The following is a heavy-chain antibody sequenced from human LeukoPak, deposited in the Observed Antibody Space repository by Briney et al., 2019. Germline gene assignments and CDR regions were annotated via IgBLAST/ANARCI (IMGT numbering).Heavy chain of an antibody. D-gene: IGHD1-7*01. Sequence: SVKVSCKASGGTFSSYAIGWVRQAPGQGLEWMGGIIPIFGTANYAQKFQGRVTITADKSTSTAYMELSSLRSEDTAVYYCARGMYWNFPRADYWGQGTLVTVSS. CDR3: ARGMYWNFPRADY. CDR1: GGTFSSYA. CDR2: IIPIFGTA. J-gene: IGHJ4*02. V-gene: IGHV1-69*06.